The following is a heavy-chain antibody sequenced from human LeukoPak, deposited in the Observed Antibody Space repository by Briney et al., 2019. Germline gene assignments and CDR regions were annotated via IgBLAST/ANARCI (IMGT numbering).Heavy chain of an antibody. J-gene: IGHJ4*02. V-gene: IGHV4-59*13. D-gene: IGHD3-3*01. CDR2: IYYCGST. CDR3: ARVIPDNFWSGYGPIDY. Sequence: SETLSLTCTVSGRSINIYYWIWTRHPPGRALEGSGYIYYCGSTNYNLSLKSRVTISVDTSTIQSPRKLSSVTAADTAVYYCARVIPDNFWSGYGPIDYWGQGTLVTVSS. CDR1: GRSINIYY.